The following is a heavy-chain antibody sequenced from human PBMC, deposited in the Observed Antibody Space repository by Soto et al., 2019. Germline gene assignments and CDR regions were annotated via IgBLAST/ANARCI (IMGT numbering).Heavy chain of an antibody. D-gene: IGHD4-17*01. V-gene: IGHV1-18*04. CDR1: GYTFTSYG. J-gene: IGHJ6*02. Sequence: WKAAGYTFTSYGISWVRQAPGQGLEWMGWISAYNGNTNYAQKLQGRVTMTTDTSTSTAYMELRSLRSDDTAVYYCARDPATVSKDYYYHGMVVCVPGTPVTV. CDR3: ARDPATVSKDYYYHGMVV. CDR2: ISAYNGNT.